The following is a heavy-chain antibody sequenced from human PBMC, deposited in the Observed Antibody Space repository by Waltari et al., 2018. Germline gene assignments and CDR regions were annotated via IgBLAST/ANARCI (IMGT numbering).Heavy chain of an antibody. J-gene: IGHJ4*02. CDR2: ISSSGSTM. CDR3: ARDKGYSSSSGFDY. CDR1: GFTFSSYE. V-gene: IGHV3-48*03. Sequence: EVQLVESGGGLVQPGGSLRLSCAASGFTFSSYEMNWVRQAPGKGLEWDSYISSSGSTMYYSYSVKGRFTISRDNAKNSLYRQMNSLRAEDTAVYYCARDKGYSSSSGFDYWGQGTLVTVSS. D-gene: IGHD6-6*01.